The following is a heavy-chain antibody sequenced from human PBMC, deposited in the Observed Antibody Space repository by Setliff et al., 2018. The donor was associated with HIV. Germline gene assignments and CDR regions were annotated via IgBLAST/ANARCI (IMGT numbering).Heavy chain of an antibody. CDR2: IYHTGST. D-gene: IGHD1-1*01. J-gene: IGHJ4*02. V-gene: IGHV4-39*07. CDR1: GGSINSTSYY. CDR3: ASAGSGTRAPPRY. Sequence: SETLSLTCTVSGGSINSTSYYWGWIRQPPGNGLEWIGSIYHTGSTYYKPSLKSRVTISVGTSKNQFSLKLTSVTAADTAVYYCASAGSGTRAPPRYWGQGTLVTVSS.